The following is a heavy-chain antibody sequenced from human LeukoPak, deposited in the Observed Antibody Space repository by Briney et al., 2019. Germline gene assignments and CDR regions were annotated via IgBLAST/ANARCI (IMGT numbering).Heavy chain of an antibody. CDR3: AKGGGITMIVVVITTFDY. CDR1: GFTFSSYW. CDR2: INSDGSST. D-gene: IGHD3-22*01. J-gene: IGHJ4*02. V-gene: IGHV3-74*01. Sequence: GGSLRLSCAASGFTFSSYWMHWVRQAPGKGLVWVSRINSDGSSTSYADSVKGRFTISRDNAKNSLYLQMNSLRAEDTAVYYCAKGGGITMIVVVITTFDYWGQGTLVTVSS.